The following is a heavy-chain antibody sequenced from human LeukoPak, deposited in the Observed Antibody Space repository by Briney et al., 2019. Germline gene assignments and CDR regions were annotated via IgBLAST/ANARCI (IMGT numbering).Heavy chain of an antibody. Sequence: SETLSLTCAVYGGSFSGYYWSWIRQPPGKGLEWIGEINHSGSTNYNPSLKSRVTISVDTSKNQFSLKLSSVTAADTAVYYCARKRITMVRGGYYYYYYMDVWGRGTTVTVSS. CDR3: ARKRITMVRGGYYYYYYMDV. D-gene: IGHD3-10*01. CDR1: GGSFSGYY. J-gene: IGHJ6*03. CDR2: INHSGST. V-gene: IGHV4-34*01.